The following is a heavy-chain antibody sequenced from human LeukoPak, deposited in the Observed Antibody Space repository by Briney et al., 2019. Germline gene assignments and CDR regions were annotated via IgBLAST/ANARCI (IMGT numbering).Heavy chain of an antibody. CDR2: FDPEDGET. J-gene: IGHJ4*02. CDR1: GYTLTELS. D-gene: IGHD6-13*01. CDR3: ATREAGYSSSWYVDY. Sequence: ASVKVSCKVSGYTLTELSMHWVRQAPGKGLEWMGGFDPEDGETIYAQKFQGRVTMTEDTSTDTAYMELSSLRSEDTAVYYCATREAGYSSSWYVDYWGRGTLVTVSS. V-gene: IGHV1-24*01.